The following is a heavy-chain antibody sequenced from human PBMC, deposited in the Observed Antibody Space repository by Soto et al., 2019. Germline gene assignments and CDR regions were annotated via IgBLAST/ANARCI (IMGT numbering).Heavy chain of an antibody. CDR2: MNPNSGNT. J-gene: IGHJ6*03. D-gene: IGHD3-10*01. CDR3: ARGIHTMVRGVIIEGVLYYYYYYMDV. V-gene: IGHV1-8*01. Sequence: GASVKVSCKASGYTFTSYDINWVRQATGQGLEWMGWMNPNSGNTGYAQKFQGRVTMTRNTSISTAYMELSSLRSEDTAVYYCARGIHTMVRGVIIEGVLYYYYYYMDVWGKGTTVTVSS. CDR1: GYTFTSYD.